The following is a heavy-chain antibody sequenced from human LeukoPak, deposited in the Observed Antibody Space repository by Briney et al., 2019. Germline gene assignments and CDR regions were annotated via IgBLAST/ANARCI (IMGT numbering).Heavy chain of an antibody. Sequence: ASVKVSCKASGYTFTGHYMHWVRQAPGQGLERMGWINPNSGGTNYAQKFQGRVTMTRDTSISTAYMELSRLRSDDTAVYYCARVRGQGSSWPSPYYFDYWGQGTLVTVSS. J-gene: IGHJ4*02. D-gene: IGHD6-13*01. CDR3: ARVRGQGSSWPSPYYFDY. CDR1: GYTFTGHY. CDR2: INPNSGGT. V-gene: IGHV1-2*02.